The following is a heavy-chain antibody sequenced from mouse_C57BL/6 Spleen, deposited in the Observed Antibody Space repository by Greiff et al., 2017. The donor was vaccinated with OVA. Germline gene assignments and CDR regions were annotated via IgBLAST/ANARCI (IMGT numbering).Heavy chain of an antibody. V-gene: IGHV1-26*01. CDR3: ARLHYYFDY. CDR1: GYTFTDYY. Sequence: EVQLQQSGPELVKPGASVKISCKASGYTFTDYYMNWVKQSHGKSLEWIGDINPNNGGTSYNQKFKGKATLTVDKSSSTAYMELRSLTSEDSAVYYCARLHYYFDYWGQGTTLTVSS. CDR2: INPNNGGT. J-gene: IGHJ2*01.